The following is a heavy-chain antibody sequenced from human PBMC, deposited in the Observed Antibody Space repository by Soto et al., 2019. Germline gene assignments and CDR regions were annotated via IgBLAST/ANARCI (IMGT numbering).Heavy chain of an antibody. J-gene: IGHJ4*02. CDR2: ISYDGRNT. CDR3: ARAKWHDGSGRVREFDY. V-gene: IGHV3-33*01. CDR1: GFTFGGYD. Sequence: GGSLRLSCAASGFTFGGYDMHWVRQAPGKGLEWAAAISYDGRNTYYADSVQGRFAISRDNSKNTMYLQMNSLRVEDTAVYYCARAKWHDGSGRVREFDYWGQGA. D-gene: IGHD3-10*01.